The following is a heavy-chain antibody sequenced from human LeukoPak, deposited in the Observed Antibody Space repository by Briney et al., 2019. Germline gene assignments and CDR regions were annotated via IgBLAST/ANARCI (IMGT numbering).Heavy chain of an antibody. Sequence: SVKVSCKASVGTFSSYAISWVRQAPGQGLEWMGGIIPIFGTANYAQKFQGRVTITADESTSTAYMELSSLRSEDTAVYYCARGEESQDWFDPWGQGTLVTVSS. V-gene: IGHV1-69*13. J-gene: IGHJ5*02. CDR3: ARGEESQDWFDP. CDR2: IIPIFGTA. CDR1: VGTFSSYA.